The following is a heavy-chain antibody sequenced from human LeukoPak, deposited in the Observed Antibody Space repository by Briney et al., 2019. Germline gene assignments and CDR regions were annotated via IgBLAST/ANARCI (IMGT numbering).Heavy chain of an antibody. CDR3: ARLAVVPLEVQAADPRSLDYYYYGMDV. CDR2: SYPGDSDT. J-gene: IGHJ6*04. V-gene: IGHV5-51*01. D-gene: IGHD2-2*01. Sequence: GESLKISCKGSGYSFTSYWIGWVRQMPGKGLEWMGISYPGDSDTRYSPSFQGQGTISADKSISTAYLQWSSLKASDTAMYYCARLAVVPLEVQAADPRSLDYYYYGMDVWGKGTTVTVSS. CDR1: GYSFTSYW.